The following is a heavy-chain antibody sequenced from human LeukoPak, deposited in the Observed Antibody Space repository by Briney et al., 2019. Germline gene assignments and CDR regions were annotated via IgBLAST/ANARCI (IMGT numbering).Heavy chain of an antibody. CDR3: ARVADGDKYGGRDY. Sequence: GGSLRLSCATSGFTFNNYWMAWVRQAPGRGLEWVANVNQDGSLKNYVDSVKGRFSISRDNGEHSVSLQMNSLRAEDTAMYYCARVADGDKYGGRDYWGQGALVIVSS. CDR2: VNQDGSLK. V-gene: IGHV3-7*03. D-gene: IGHD5-24*01. CDR1: GFTFNNYW. J-gene: IGHJ4*02.